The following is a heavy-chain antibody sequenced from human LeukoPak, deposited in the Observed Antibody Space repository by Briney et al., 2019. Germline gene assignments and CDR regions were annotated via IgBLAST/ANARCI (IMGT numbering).Heavy chain of an antibody. CDR2: IYNSGNT. CDR3: ARRGGSGRSFDF. D-gene: IGHD3-10*01. J-gene: IGHJ4*02. Sequence: SETLSLTCTVSGGSISSSSYYWGWIRPSPGKGLAWIGNIYNSGNTYYNPSLKSRVTISVDTSKDQFSLKLSSITAADTAVYYCARRGGSGRSFDFWGQGTLVTVSS. CDR1: GGSISSSSYY. V-gene: IGHV4-39*01.